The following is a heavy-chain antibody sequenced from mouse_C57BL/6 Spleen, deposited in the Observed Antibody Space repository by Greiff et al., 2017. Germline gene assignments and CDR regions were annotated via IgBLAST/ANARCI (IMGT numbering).Heavy chain of an antibody. CDR3: ARTVLFITTVGGAMDY. V-gene: IGHV1-50*01. CDR2: IDPSDSYT. J-gene: IGHJ4*01. Sequence: QVQLQQSGAELVKPGASVKLSCKASGYTFTSYWMQWVKQRPGQGLEWIGEIDPSDSYTNYNQKFKGKATLTVDTSSSTAYMQLSSLTSEDSAVYYCARTVLFITTVGGAMDYWGQGTSVTVSS. CDR1: GYTFTSYW. D-gene: IGHD1-1*01.